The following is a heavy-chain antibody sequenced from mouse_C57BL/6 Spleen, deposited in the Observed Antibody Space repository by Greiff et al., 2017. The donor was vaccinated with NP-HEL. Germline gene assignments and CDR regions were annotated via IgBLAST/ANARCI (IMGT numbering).Heavy chain of an antibody. J-gene: IGHJ2*01. CDR3: ARHATLVANFDY. D-gene: IGHD1-1*01. Sequence: EVQGVESGGDLVKPGGSLKLSCAASGFTFSSYGISWVRQTPDKRLEWVATISSGGSYTYYPDSVKGRFTISRDNAKKTLYLQRRRLKSYDTAMYYCARHATLVANFDYWGQGTTLTVSS. V-gene: IGHV5-6*01. CDR2: ISSGGSYT. CDR1: GFTFSSYG.